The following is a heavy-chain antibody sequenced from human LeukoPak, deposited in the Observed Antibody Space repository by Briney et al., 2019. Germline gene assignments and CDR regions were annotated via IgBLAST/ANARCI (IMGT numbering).Heavy chain of an antibody. V-gene: IGHV3-30*02. Sequence: PGGSLRLSCAASEFTFSAYAMHWIRQAPGGGLEWVAFLRYCGRIKYYADSVKGRFTTSRDNSKNTLYLQMNSLRAEDTAVYYCTKELGTEYNIFDYWGQGALVTVSS. J-gene: IGHJ4*02. D-gene: IGHD3-9*01. CDR2: LRYCGRIK. CDR1: EFTFSAYA. CDR3: TKELGTEYNIFDY.